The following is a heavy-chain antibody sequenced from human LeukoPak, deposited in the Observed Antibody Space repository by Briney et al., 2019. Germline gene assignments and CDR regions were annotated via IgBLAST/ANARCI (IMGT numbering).Heavy chain of an antibody. CDR1: GGSISSYY. CDR2: IYTSGST. D-gene: IGHD4-17*01. J-gene: IGHJ5*02. Sequence: SETLSLTCTVSGGSISSYYWSWIRQPAGKGLEWNGRIYTSGSTYYNPSLKSRVTISVDTSKNQFSLKLSSVTAADTAVYYCARESVTLLNWFDPWGQGTLVTVSS. V-gene: IGHV4-4*07. CDR3: ARESVTLLNWFDP.